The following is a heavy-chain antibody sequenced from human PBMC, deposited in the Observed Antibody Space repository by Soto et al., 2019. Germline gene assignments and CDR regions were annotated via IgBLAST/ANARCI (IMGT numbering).Heavy chain of an antibody. D-gene: IGHD3-3*01. J-gene: IGHJ5*02. Sequence: EVQLLESGGGFEKRGGSLRLSCEGSGFIFSSHAMSWVRQAPGKGLEWVSSVSGSGASVHLPDFLKGRFSSSRDNSKNTVYLELNNLRVDDTAVYYCAKDLPLWSGYSFSENHWGQGTLATVSS. V-gene: IGHV3-23*01. CDR2: VSGSGASV. CDR1: GFIFSSHA. CDR3: AKDLPLWSGYSFSENH.